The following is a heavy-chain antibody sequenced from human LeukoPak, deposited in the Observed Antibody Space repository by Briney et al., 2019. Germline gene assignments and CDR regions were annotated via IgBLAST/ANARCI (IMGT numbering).Heavy chain of an antibody. Sequence: GASVKVSCKASGYTFTGYYMHWVRQAPGQGLEWMGWINPNSGGTNYAQKFQGRVTMTRDTSISTAYMELSRLRSDDTAVYYCARHFRRSSRYYHYFDYWGQGTLVTVSS. CDR2: INPNSGGT. J-gene: IGHJ4*02. V-gene: IGHV1-2*02. CDR3: ARHFRRSSRYYHYFDY. CDR1: GYTFTGYY. D-gene: IGHD3-22*01.